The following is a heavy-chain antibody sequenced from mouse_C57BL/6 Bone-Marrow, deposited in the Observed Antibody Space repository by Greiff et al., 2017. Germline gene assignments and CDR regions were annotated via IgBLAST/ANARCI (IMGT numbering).Heavy chain of an antibody. V-gene: IGHV10-1*01. D-gene: IGHD2-4*01. CDR2: IRSKSNNYAT. J-gene: IGHJ3*01. CDR3: MRPYYDYDGAWFAY. Sequence: EVQLVESGGGLVQPKGSLKLSCAASGFSFNTYAMNWVRQAPGKGLEWVARIRSKSNNYATYYADSVKDRFTISRDDSESMLYLQMNYLKTEDTAMYYGMRPYYDYDGAWFAYWGQGTLVTVSA. CDR1: GFSFNTYA.